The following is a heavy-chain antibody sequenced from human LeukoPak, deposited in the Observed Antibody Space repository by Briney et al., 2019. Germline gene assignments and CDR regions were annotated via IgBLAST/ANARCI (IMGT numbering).Heavy chain of an antibody. D-gene: IGHD2/OR15-2a*01. V-gene: IGHV3-48*03. Sequence: GGSLALSCAASGFTFSSYEMNWVRQAPGKGLEWVSYIASGGGANRFYSESVKGRFTISRDNAKNSLYLHMNSLRAEDTGVYYCARIGTTTRGPAGLDVWGQGTTVTVSS. CDR3: ARIGTTTRGPAGLDV. J-gene: IGHJ6*02. CDR1: GFTFSSYE. CDR2: IASGGGANR.